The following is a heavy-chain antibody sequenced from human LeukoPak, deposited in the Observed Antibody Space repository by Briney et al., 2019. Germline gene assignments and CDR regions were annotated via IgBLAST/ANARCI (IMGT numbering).Heavy chain of an antibody. CDR1: GGSISSSAYY. CDR2: ISYTGST. CDR3: ARDPRVAATPAAFDI. V-gene: IGHV4-39*07. J-gene: IGHJ3*02. Sequence: SETLSLTCTVSGGSISSSAYYWAWIRQPPGKGLEWIGSISYTGSTYYNPSLRSRVTMSVDTSKNQFSLNLYSVTAADTAVYYCARDPRVAATPAAFDIWGQGTMVTVSS. D-gene: IGHD2-15*01.